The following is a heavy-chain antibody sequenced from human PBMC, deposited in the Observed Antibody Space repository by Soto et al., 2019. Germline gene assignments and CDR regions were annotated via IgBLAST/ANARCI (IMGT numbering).Heavy chain of an antibody. CDR1: GYTFTSYD. J-gene: IGHJ6*03. Sequence: GASVKVSCKASGYTFTSYDINWVRQATGQGLEWMGWMNPNSGNTGYAQKFQGRVTMTRNTSISTAYMELSSLRSDDTAVYYCARVRQLVGYFYYYMDVWGKGTTVTVSS. CDR3: ARVRQLVGYFYYYMDV. V-gene: IGHV1-8*01. D-gene: IGHD6-6*01. CDR2: MNPNSGNT.